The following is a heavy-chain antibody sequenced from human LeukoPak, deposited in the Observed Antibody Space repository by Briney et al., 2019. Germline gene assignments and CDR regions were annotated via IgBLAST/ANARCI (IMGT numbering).Heavy chain of an antibody. CDR3: ARDGGLRKYYFDY. V-gene: IGHV1-2*02. CDR2: INPNSGGT. D-gene: IGHD4-17*01. CDR1: GYTFTGYY. Sequence: ASVKVSCKASGYTFTGYYMHWVRQAPGQGLEWMGWINPNSGGTNYAQKFQGRVTMTRDTSISTAYMELSRLRSDDTAVYYCARDGGLRKYYFDYWGQGTLVTVSS. J-gene: IGHJ4*02.